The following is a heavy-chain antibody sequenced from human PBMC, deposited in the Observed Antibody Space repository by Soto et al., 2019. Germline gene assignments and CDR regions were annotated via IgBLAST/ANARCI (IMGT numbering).Heavy chain of an antibody. V-gene: IGHV3-11*06. D-gene: IGHD6-13*01. CDR1: GFTFSDYY. CDR2: ISSSSSYT. J-gene: IGHJ5*02. Sequence: GGSLRLSCAASGFTFSDYYMSWIRQAPGKGLEWVSYISSSSSYTNYADSVKGRFTISRDNAKNSLYLQMNSLRAEDTAVYYCARRLLYSSSPGRFDPWGQGTLVTVSS. CDR3: ARRLLYSSSPGRFDP.